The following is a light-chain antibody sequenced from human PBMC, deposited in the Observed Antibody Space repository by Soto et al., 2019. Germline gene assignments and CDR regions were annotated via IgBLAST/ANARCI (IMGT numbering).Light chain of an antibody. CDR2: GAS. J-gene: IGKJ5*01. CDR1: QSVSSSY. Sequence: EIVLTQSPGTLSLSPRARATLSCRASQSVSSSYLAWYQQKPGQAPSLLIYGASSRATGIPDRFSGSGSGTDFTLTINRLEPEDFAVYYCQQYGSSITFGQGTRLEIK. V-gene: IGKV3-20*01. CDR3: QQYGSSIT.